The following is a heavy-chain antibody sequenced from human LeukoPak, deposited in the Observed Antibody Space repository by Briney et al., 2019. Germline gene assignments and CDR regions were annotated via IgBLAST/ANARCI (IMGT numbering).Heavy chain of an antibody. CDR1: GYSISSGHY. J-gene: IGHJ5*02. Sequence: SETLSLTCTVSGYSISSGHYWAWIRQPPGKGLEWIGCIYHSGSTYYKSSLTSRVTISMDTSKNQFSLKLSSVTAADSALYYCARNNGGHDHWGQGTLVTVSS. V-gene: IGHV4-38-2*02. CDR3: ARNNGGHDH. D-gene: IGHD4-23*01. CDR2: IYHSGST.